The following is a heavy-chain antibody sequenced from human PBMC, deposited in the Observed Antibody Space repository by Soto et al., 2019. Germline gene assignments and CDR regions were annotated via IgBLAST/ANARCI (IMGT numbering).Heavy chain of an antibody. Sequence: ASVKVSCKASGYTFTGYYMHWVRQAPGQGLEWMGWINANSGDTNYAQKLQGRVTMTRDTSTSTAYMELRSLRSDDTAVYYCVRTPMQQLVQFDYWGQGTLVTVSS. V-gene: IGHV1-2*02. CDR1: GYTFTGYY. CDR2: INANSGDT. CDR3: VRTPMQQLVQFDY. D-gene: IGHD6-13*01. J-gene: IGHJ4*02.